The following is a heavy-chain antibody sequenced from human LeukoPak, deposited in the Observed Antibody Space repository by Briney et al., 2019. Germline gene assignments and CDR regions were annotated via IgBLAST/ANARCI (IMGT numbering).Heavy chain of an antibody. V-gene: IGHV3-23*01. D-gene: IGHD1-14*01. CDR2: FSGSGGST. Sequence: QSGGSLRLSCAASGFTFSSYALSWVRQAPGKGLEWVSTFSGSGGSTYYADSVRGRFTISRDNSKNTLYLQMNSLRAEDTAVYYCARRAGIYSHPYDYWGQGTLVTVSS. CDR1: GFTFSSYA. J-gene: IGHJ4*02. CDR3: ARRAGIYSHPYDY.